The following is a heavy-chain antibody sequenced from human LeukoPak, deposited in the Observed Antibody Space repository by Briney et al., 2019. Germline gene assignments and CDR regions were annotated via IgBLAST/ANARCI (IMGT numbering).Heavy chain of an antibody. Sequence: SETLSLTCAVYGGSFSGYYRSWIRQPPGKGLEWIGEINHSGSTNYNPSLKSRVTMSVDTSKNQFSLRLSSVTAADTAVYYCGSPTDFLNGSDFDIWGEGTMVTVSS. CDR1: GGSFSGYY. V-gene: IGHV4-34*01. CDR2: INHSGST. CDR3: GSPTDFLNGSDFDI. D-gene: IGHD3-9*01. J-gene: IGHJ3*02.